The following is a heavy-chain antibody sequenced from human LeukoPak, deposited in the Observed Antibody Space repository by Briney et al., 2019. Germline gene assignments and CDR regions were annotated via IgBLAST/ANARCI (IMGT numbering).Heavy chain of an antibody. J-gene: IGHJ5*01. CDR2: IYPGDSDT. CDR1: GHNFSCYW. V-gene: IGHV5-51*01. Sequence: GESLKISCKGSGHNFSCYWIGWVRQMPGKGVEWMGIIYPGDSDTAYSPSFRGQVTISVDKSITTAYLQWSSLKASDTSMYSCTRHGNYGYPRPPDSWGQGTLVTVSS. D-gene: IGHD3-10*01. CDR3: TRHGNYGYPRPPDS.